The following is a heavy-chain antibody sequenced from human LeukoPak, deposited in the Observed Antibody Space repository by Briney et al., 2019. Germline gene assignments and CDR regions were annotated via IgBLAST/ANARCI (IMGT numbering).Heavy chain of an antibody. V-gene: IGHV4-59*08. J-gene: IGHJ6*02. CDR1: GRSISNYY. D-gene: IGHD5-18*01. Sequence: PSETLSLTCTVSGRSISNYYWSWLRQPPGRGLQWLGYIYYSGSPNYHPSLKSRVTISVDTPKNQFSLKLSSVTAADAAVYYCARRGEKCSYGSFGMDVWGQGTTVTVSS. CDR3: ARRGEKCSYGSFGMDV. CDR2: IYYSGSP.